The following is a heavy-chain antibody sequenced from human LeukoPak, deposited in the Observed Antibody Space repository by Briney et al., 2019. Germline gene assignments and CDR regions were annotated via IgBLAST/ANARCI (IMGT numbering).Heavy chain of an antibody. CDR2: ISERGDS. V-gene: IGHV4-59*01. Sequence: PSETVSLTCTVSGGAISTYSWSWIRQPPGNVLEWIGYISERGDSNSNPSLKSRVTMSVDTSKNQFSLKLSSVTAADTAVYYCARSKDILLGNSDAFDLWGRGTTVT. D-gene: IGHD2-15*01. J-gene: IGHJ3*01. CDR1: GGAISTYS. CDR3: ARSKDILLGNSDAFDL.